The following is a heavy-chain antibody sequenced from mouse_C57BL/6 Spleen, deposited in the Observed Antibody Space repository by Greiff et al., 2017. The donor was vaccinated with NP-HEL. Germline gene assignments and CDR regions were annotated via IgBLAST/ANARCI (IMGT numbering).Heavy chain of an antibody. CDR1: GYSITSGYY. V-gene: IGHV3-6*01. J-gene: IGHJ3*01. Sequence: EVHLVESGPGLVKPSQSLSLTCSVTGYSITSGYYWNWIRQFPGNKLEWMGYISYDGSNNYNPSLKNRISITRDTSKNQFFLKLNSVTTEDTATYYCARDRGAGSFAYWGQGTLVTVSA. D-gene: IGHD3-3*01. CDR2: ISYDGSN. CDR3: ARDRGAGSFAY.